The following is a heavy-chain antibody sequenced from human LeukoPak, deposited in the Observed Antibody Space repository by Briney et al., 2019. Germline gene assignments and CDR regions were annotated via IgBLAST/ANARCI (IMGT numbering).Heavy chain of an antibody. CDR1: GGTFSNYT. J-gene: IGHJ4*02. CDR3: ARGGEANYYDTSGYYLYYY. CDR2: IIPIFGTT. V-gene: IGHV1-69*05. D-gene: IGHD3-22*01. Sequence: ASVKVSCKASGGTFSNYTISWVRQAPGQGLEWMGRIIPIFGTTNYAQEVQGRVTITTDESTSTAYMELSSLRSEDTAVYYCARGGEANYYDTSGYYLYYYWGQGTLVTVSS.